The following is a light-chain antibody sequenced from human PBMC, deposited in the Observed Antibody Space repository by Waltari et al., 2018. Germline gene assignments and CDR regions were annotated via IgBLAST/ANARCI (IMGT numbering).Light chain of an antibody. CDR3: QAWDSSIGRVV. J-gene: IGLJ2*01. CDR2: QDR. CDR1: ELGNKY. V-gene: IGLV3-1*01. Sequence: SYELTQPPSVSVSPGQTASITCSGDELGNKYTCWYQQKPGQSPVLVIYQDRRRPSGIPEPFSGSNSGNTATLTISGTQAMDEADYFCQAWDSSIGRVVFGGGTQLTVL.